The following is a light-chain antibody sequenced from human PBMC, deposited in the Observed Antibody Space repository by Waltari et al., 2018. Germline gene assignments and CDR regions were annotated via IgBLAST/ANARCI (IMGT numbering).Light chain of an antibody. CDR1: QTVRGDF. J-gene: IGKJ2*01. CDR3: QHYGTSLMYA. CDR2: SAS. Sequence: ETVLTQSPGTLSLSPGDRATLSCRASQTVRGDFFAWYPQRRGQPPRLLIYSASKRAPGIPERFSGSGSGTDFTLTISGLEPEDFAVYYCQHYGTSLMYAFGQGTKLEIK. V-gene: IGKV3-20*01.